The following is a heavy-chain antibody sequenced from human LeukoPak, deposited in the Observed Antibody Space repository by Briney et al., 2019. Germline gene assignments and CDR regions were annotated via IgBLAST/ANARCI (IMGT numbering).Heavy chain of an antibody. J-gene: IGHJ4*02. CDR2: IYSGGST. CDR3: ARDVATMTTSLDY. CDR1: GFTVSSNY. Sequence: GGSLRLSCTVSGFTVSSNYMSWVRQAPGKGLEWVSVIYSGGSTYYADSVKGRFTISRDNSKNTLYLQMNSLRPEDTAVYYCARDVATMTTSLDYRGQGTLVTVSS. V-gene: IGHV3-66*01. D-gene: IGHD4-17*01.